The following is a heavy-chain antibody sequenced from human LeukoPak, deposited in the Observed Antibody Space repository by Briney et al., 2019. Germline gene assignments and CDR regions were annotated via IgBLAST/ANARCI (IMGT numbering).Heavy chain of an antibody. J-gene: IGHJ4*02. V-gene: IGHV4-61*02. CDR2: IYTSGSS. CDR1: GGSITSGSYY. CDR3: AKSTLGVQERSLDY. D-gene: IGHD3-3*01. Sequence: SQTLSLTCTVSGGSITSGSYYWNWIRQPAGKGLEWIGRIYTSGSSNYNPSLKSRVTISVDTPKNQFSLRLSSVTAADTAVYYCAKSTLGVQERSLDYWGQGTLVTVSS.